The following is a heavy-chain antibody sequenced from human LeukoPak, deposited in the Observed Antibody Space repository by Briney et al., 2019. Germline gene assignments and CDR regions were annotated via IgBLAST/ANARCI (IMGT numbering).Heavy chain of an antibody. Sequence: SETLSLTCAVYGGSFSGYYWSWIRQSPGKGLEWIGEINHSGSTNYNPSLKSRVTISVDTSKNQFSLKLSSVTAADTAVYYCARAVDFWSGTNWFDSWGPGSLVTVSS. D-gene: IGHD3-3*01. CDR1: GGSFSGYY. J-gene: IGHJ5*01. V-gene: IGHV4-34*01. CDR2: INHSGST. CDR3: ARAVDFWSGTNWFDS.